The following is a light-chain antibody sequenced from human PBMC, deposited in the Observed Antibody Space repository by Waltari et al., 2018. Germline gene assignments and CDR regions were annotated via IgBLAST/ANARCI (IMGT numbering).Light chain of an antibody. CDR2: DNN. CDR1: SSNIGNNY. J-gene: IGLJ2*01. Sequence: PGQKVTISCSGSSSNIGNNYVSWYQQLPGTAPKLLIYDNNKRPSGIPDRFSGSKSGTSATLGITGLQTGDEADYYCGTWDSSLSADVVFGGGTKLTVL. V-gene: IGLV1-51*01. CDR3: GTWDSSLSADVV.